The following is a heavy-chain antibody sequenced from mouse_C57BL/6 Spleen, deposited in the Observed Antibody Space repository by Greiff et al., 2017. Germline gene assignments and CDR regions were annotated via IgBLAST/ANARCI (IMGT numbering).Heavy chain of an antibody. D-gene: IGHD3-3*01. CDR1: GFTFSSYA. J-gene: IGHJ4*01. V-gene: IGHV5-4*01. CDR3: ARAPLGYYYAMDY. Sequence: EVHLVESGGGLVKPGGSLKLSCAASGFTFSSYAMSWVRQTPEKRLEWVATISDGGSYTYYPDNVKGRFTISRDNAKNNLYLQMSHLKSEDTAMYYCARAPLGYYYAMDYWGQGTSVTVSS. CDR2: ISDGGSYT.